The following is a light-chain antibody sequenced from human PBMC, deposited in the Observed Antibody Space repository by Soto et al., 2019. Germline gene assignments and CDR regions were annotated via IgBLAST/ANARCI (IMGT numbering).Light chain of an antibody. V-gene: IGLV2-18*02. J-gene: IGLJ2*01. CDR2: EVS. CDR3: SSYTSNITFV. CDR1: SSDIGNYNR. Sequence: QSALTQPPSVSGSPGQSVTISCTGTSSDIGNYNRVSWYQQPPGTAPKLLIYEVSNRPSGVPDRFSGSKSDNTASLTISGLQAEDEADYYCSSYTSNITFVFGGGTKLTVL.